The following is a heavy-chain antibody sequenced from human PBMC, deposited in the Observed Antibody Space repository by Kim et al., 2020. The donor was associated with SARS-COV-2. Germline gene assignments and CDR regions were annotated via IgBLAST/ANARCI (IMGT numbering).Heavy chain of an antibody. D-gene: IGHD2-8*01. Sequence: ASVKVSCKASGYTFITYAINWVRQAPGQRLEWIGWININTGNPTYAQGFPGRFAITWDTSVSTAYLQISSLMAEDTAVHYCARTYLYGFYVDRWGRGTLV. V-gene: IGHV7-4-1*02. CDR2: ININTGNP. CDR3: ARTYLYGFYVDR. CDR1: GYTFITYA. J-gene: IGHJ2*01.